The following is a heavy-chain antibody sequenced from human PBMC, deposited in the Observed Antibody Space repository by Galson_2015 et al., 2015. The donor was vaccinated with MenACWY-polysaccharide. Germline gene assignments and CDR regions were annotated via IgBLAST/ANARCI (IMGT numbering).Heavy chain of an antibody. Sequence: SLRLSCAASGFTFSNYWMTWVRQAPGKGLEWVANIKRDGSERYYVDSVKGRFTISRDNALYLQMNSVRAEETAVYFCARGHYGMDVWGQGTTVTVSS. CDR2: IKRDGSER. CDR1: GFTFSNYW. V-gene: IGHV3-7*01. CDR3: ARGHYGMDV. J-gene: IGHJ6*02.